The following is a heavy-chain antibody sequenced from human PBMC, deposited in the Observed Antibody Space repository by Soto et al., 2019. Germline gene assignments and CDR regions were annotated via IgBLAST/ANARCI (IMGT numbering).Heavy chain of an antibody. CDR1: GGSISSYY. J-gene: IGHJ5*02. CDR2: IYYSGST. CDR3: ARDMGYCSSTSCSMNGFDP. D-gene: IGHD2-2*01. Sequence: SETLSLTCTVSGGSISSYYWSWIRQPPGKGLEWIGYIYYSGSTNYNPSLKSRVTISVDTSKNQFSLKLSSVTAADTAVYYCARDMGYCSSTSCSMNGFDPWGQGTLVTVSS. V-gene: IGHV4-59*01.